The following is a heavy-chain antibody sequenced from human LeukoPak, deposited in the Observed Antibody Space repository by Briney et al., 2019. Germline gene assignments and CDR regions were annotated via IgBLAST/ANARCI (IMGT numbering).Heavy chain of an antibody. V-gene: IGHV4-39*01. J-gene: IGHJ4*02. CDR3: ARWYYYDSSGFYYYFDS. CDR2: VSYSGST. Sequence: SETLSLTCTVSGGSISTSSHYWGWIRQPPGKGLEWIGSDSYSGSKWIGSVSYSGSTSYNPSLKSRVTISVDTSKNQFSLKLSSVAAADTAVYYCARWYYYDSSGFYYYFDSWGQGTLVTVSS. D-gene: IGHD3-22*01. CDR1: GGSISTSSHY.